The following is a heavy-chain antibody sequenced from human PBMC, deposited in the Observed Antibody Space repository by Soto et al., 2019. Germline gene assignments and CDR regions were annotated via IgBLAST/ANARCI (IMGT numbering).Heavy chain of an antibody. D-gene: IGHD2-2*01. CDR1: GFTFDDYA. V-gene: IGHV3-9*01. Sequence: TGGSLRLSCAASGFTFDDYAMHWVRQAPGKGLEWVSGISWNSGSIGYADSVKGRFTISRDNAKNSLYLQMNSLRAEDTALYYCAKDGGYCSSTSCYDYSYYGMDVWGPGTTLTVSS. CDR3: AKDGGYCSSTSCYDYSYYGMDV. J-gene: IGHJ6*02. CDR2: ISWNSGSI.